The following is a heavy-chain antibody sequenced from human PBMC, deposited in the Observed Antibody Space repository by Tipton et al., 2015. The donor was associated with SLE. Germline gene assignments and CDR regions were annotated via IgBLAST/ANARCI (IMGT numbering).Heavy chain of an antibody. CDR3: ARSIVATTDFDY. D-gene: IGHD5-12*01. V-gene: IGHV1-18*01. CDR2: INTYSGTT. Sequence: QLVQSGAEVKKPGASVKVSCKTSGFTFTSSGISWVRQAPGQGLEWMGWINTYSGTTNYAQQLQGRVTMTTDTSTSTAYMELRSLRSDDTAVYYCARSIVATTDFDYWGQGTLATVSA. J-gene: IGHJ4*02. CDR1: GFTFTSSG.